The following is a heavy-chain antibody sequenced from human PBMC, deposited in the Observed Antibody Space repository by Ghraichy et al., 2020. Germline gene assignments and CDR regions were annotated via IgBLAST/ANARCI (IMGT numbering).Heavy chain of an antibody. J-gene: IGHJ6*02. CDR2: INHSGST. Sequence: SETLSLTCAVYGGSFSGYYWSWIRQPPGKGLEWIGEINHSGSTNYNPSLKSRVTISVDTSKNQFSLKLSSVTAADTAVYYCASSLGYCSGGSCPRYYYYYGMDVWGQGTTVTVSS. CDR1: GGSFSGYY. CDR3: ASSLGYCSGGSCPRYYYYYGMDV. V-gene: IGHV4-34*01. D-gene: IGHD2-15*01.